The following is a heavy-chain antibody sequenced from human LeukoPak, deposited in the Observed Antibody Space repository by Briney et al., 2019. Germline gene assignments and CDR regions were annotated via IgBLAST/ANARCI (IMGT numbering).Heavy chain of an antibody. D-gene: IGHD5-12*01. CDR3: AKGGYDYVEVAYFDQ. CDR1: GFTFSSYA. CDR2: IIASSGST. J-gene: IGHJ4*02. Sequence: GGSLRLSCAASGFTFSSYAMNWVRQAPGKGLESVSTIIASSGSTFYADSVKGRFTISKDTSKNTLYLHMSSLRADDTAVYYCAKGGYDYVEVAYFDQWGQGTLVTVSS. V-gene: IGHV3-23*01.